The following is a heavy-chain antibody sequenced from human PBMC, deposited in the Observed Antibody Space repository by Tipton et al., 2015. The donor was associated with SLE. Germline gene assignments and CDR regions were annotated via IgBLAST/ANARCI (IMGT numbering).Heavy chain of an antibody. V-gene: IGHV3-33*06. CDR1: GFTFSSYG. Sequence: SLRLSCAASGFTFSSYGIHWVRQAPGKGLEWVAVIWYDGSNKYYADSVKGRFTISRDNSKNTLYLQMNSLRAEDTAVYYCAKVWEGAGAFDSWGQGTLVTVSS. CDR3: AKVWEGAGAFDS. J-gene: IGHJ4*02. CDR2: IWYDGSNK. D-gene: IGHD6-19*01.